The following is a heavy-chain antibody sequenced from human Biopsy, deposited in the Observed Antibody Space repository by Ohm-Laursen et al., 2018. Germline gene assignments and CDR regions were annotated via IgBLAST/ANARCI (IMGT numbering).Heavy chain of an antibody. CDR1: GGSISSYY. CDR2: IYYSGRT. Sequence: SETLSLTCTVSGGSISSYYWSWIRQPPGKGLEWIGYIYYSGRTNYNPSLKSRVTISVDTSKNQFSLRLNSVTAADTAVYYCARATNSSGWPYYYYYGMDVWGQGTTVTGSS. D-gene: IGHD3-10*01. J-gene: IGHJ6*02. V-gene: IGHV4-59*01. CDR3: ARATNSSGWPYYYYYGMDV.